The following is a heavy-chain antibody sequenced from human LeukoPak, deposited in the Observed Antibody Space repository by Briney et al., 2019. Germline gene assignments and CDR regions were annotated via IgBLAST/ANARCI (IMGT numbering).Heavy chain of an antibody. J-gene: IGHJ4*02. Sequence: SETLSLTCAVYGGSLSGYYWSWIRQHPGKGLEWIGYIYYSGSTYYNPSLKSRVTISVDTSKNQFSLKLSSVTAADTAVYYCARLGMVYADYWGQGTLVTVSS. CDR3: ARLGMVYADY. CDR2: IYYSGST. V-gene: IGHV4-31*11. CDR1: GGSLSGYY. D-gene: IGHD2-8*01.